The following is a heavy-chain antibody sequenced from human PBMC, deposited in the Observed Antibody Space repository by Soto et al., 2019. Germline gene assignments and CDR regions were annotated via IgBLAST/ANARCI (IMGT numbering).Heavy chain of an antibody. CDR3: ARSEAVMITFIPGGNY. D-gene: IGHD3-16*01. V-gene: IGHV1-18*01. CDR2: ISAYNGNT. J-gene: IGHJ4*02. Sequence: GASVKVSCKASGYTFTSYGISWVRQAPGQGLEWMGWISAYNGNTNYAQKLQGRVTMTTDTSTSTAYMELRSLRSDDTAVYYCARSEAVMITFIPGGNYWGQGTLVTVSS. CDR1: GYTFTSYG.